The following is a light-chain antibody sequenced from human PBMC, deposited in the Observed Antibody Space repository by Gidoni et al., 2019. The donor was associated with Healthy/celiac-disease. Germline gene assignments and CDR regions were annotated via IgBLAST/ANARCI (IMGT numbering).Light chain of an antibody. J-gene: IGKJ3*01. CDR2: GAS. CDR1: QSVSSSY. CDR3: QQYGSSPFT. Sequence: EIVLTQSPGTLSLSPGERATLSCRASQSVSSSYLAWYQQKPGQAPRLLIYGASSRATGIPDRFSDSGSGTDFTLTISRLEPEDFAVYYCQQYGSSPFTFGPGTKVDIQ. V-gene: IGKV3-20*01.